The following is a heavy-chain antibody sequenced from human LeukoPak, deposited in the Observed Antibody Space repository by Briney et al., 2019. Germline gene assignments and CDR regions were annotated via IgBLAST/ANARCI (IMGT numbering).Heavy chain of an antibody. J-gene: IGHJ1*01. Sequence: SETLSLTCTVSGTSISSHNWSWIRQPAGKGLEWIGRFYTSGSTHYNPSLKSRVTLSVDTSNNQFSLKLNSVTAADTAIYYCARDQGIALAGITHWGQGTLVTVSS. CDR3: ARDQGIALAGITH. D-gene: IGHD6-19*01. V-gene: IGHV4-4*07. CDR2: FYTSGST. CDR1: GTSISSHN.